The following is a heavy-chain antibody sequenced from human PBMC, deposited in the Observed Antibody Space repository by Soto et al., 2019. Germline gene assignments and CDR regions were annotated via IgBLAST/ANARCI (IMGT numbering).Heavy chain of an antibody. Sequence: SETLSLTCTVSGGSISSSSNHWGWIRQPPGKGLEWIGSVYYSGTTYYNPSLKRRVTISVDTYNQFSLKLSSVTAADTAYYFCARRPMVGPVAENAFDIWGQGTRVTVSS. CDR3: ARRPMVGPVAENAFDI. J-gene: IGHJ3*02. CDR2: VYYSGTT. V-gene: IGHV4-39*01. D-gene: IGHD6-19*01. CDR1: GGSISSSSNH.